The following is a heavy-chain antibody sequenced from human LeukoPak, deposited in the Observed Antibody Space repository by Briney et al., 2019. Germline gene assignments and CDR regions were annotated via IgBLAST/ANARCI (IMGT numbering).Heavy chain of an antibody. Sequence: PSETLSLTCTVSGGSINSGYSWTWIRQPAGKGLEWIGRIYISGSTDYNVSLKSRITISMDTSKNQFSLEMSSVTAADTAVYYCTRGWSSAGAFDIWGQGTMVTVS. J-gene: IGHJ3*02. V-gene: IGHV4-61*02. CDR3: TRGWSSAGAFDI. CDR1: GGSINSGYS. CDR2: IYISGST. D-gene: IGHD6-19*01.